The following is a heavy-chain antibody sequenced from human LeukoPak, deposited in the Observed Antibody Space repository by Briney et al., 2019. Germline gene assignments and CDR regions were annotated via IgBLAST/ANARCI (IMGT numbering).Heavy chain of an antibody. V-gene: IGHV3-30*18. CDR2: ISYDGSNK. J-gene: IGHJ4*02. D-gene: IGHD1-26*01. CDR3: AKDCSGSYYFGGFDY. CDR1: GFTVSSNY. Sequence: GESLRLSCAASGFTVSSNYMSWVRQAPGKGLEWVAVISYDGSNKYYADSVKGRFTISRDNSKNTLYLQMNSLRAEDTAVYYCAKDCSGSYYFGGFDYWGQGTLVTVSS.